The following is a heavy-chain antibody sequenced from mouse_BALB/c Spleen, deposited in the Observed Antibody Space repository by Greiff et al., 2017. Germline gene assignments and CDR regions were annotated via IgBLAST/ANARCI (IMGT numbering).Heavy chain of an antibody. CDR3: ARHSNYYGSSLFDY. V-gene: IGHV5-6*01. CDR1: GFTFSSYG. Sequence: EVKLMESGGDLVKPGGSLKLSCAASGFTFSSYGMSWVRQTPDKRLEWVATISSGGSYTYYPDSVKGRFTISRDNAKNTLYLQMSSLKSEDTAMYYCARHSNYYGSSLFDYWGQGTTLTVSS. J-gene: IGHJ2*01. D-gene: IGHD1-1*01. CDR2: ISSGGSYT.